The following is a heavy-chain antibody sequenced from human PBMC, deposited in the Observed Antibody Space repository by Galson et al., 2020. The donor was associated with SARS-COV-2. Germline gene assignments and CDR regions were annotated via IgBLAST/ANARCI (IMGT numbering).Heavy chain of an antibody. D-gene: IGHD6-19*01. CDR2: IYHSGST. CDR3: ARAVAGGRGHDY. J-gene: IGHJ4*02. CDR1: GDTLSSNNR. V-gene: IGHV4-4*02. Sequence: SETLTLTCTVSGDTLSSNNRWNWVRQPPGKGQELIGEIYHSGSTDYNQSLKSRVTISVDKSKNEFSLRLSSVTAADTAVYYCARAVAGGRGHDYWGQGTLVTVSS.